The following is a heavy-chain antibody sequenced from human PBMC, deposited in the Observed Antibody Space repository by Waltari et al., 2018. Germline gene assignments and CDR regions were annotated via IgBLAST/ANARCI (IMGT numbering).Heavy chain of an antibody. D-gene: IGHD3-3*01. CDR2: IYYSGST. V-gene: IGHV4-39*01. J-gene: IGHJ3*02. Sequence: GLVKPSETLSLTCTVSGGSISSSSYYWGWIRQPPGKGLEWIGSIYYSGSTNYNPSLKSRVTISVDTSKNQFSLKLSSVTAADTAVYYCARHSGISQNYDFWSGYLGAFDIWGQGTMVTVSS. CDR1: GGSISSSSYY. CDR3: ARHSGISQNYDFWSGYLGAFDI.